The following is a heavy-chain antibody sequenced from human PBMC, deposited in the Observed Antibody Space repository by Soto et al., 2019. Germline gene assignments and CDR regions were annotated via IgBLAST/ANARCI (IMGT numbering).Heavy chain of an antibody. CDR3: ARDMGYGGNSLYYYYGMDV. CDR2: IYYSGST. V-gene: IGHV4-31*03. D-gene: IGHD4-17*01. CDR1: GGSISSAGYY. J-gene: IGHJ6*02. Sequence: PSETLSLTCTLPGGSISSAGYYCSWIRQHPGKGLEWIGYIYYSGSTYYNPSLKSRVTISVDTSKNQFSLKLSSVTAADTAVYYCARDMGYGGNSLYYYYGMDVWGQGTTVTVSS.